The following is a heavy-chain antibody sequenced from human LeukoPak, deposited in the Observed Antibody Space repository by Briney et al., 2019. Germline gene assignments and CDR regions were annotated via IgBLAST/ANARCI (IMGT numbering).Heavy chain of an antibody. CDR3: ARAALDYDFWSGYYKGDAFDI. Sequence: SETLSLTCAVYGGSFSDYSWTWIRQPPGKGLEWIGSIYYSGSTYYNPSLKSRVTISVDTSKNQFSLKLSSVTAADTAVYYCARAALDYDFWSGYYKGDAFDIWGQGTMVTVSS. CDR2: IYYSGST. CDR1: GGSFSDYS. D-gene: IGHD3-3*01. V-gene: IGHV4-34*01. J-gene: IGHJ3*02.